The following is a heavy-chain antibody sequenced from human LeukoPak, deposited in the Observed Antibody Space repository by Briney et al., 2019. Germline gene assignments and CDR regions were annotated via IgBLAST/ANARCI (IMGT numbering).Heavy chain of an antibody. CDR1: GFTFSSYE. CDR2: ISSSGSTI. V-gene: IGHV3-48*03. J-gene: IGHJ4*02. D-gene: IGHD3-22*01. CDR3: ARVLHKRNYDSSAYYGY. Sequence: GGSLGLSCAASGFTFSSYEMNWVRQAPGKGLEWVSYISSSGSTIYYADSVKGRFTISRDNAKNSLYLQMNSLRAEDTAVYYCARVLHKRNYDSSAYYGYWGQGTLVTVSS.